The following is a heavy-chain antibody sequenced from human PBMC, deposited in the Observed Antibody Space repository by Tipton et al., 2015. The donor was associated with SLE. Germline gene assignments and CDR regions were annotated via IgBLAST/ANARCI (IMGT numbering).Heavy chain of an antibody. CDR2: IYYSGST. Sequence: TLSLTCTVSGGSISSGGYYWSWIRQHPGKGLEWIGYIYYSGSTYYNPSLKSRVTISVDTSKNQFSLKLSSVTAADTAVYYCARDEVDSGYAQLNYWGQGTLVTVSS. CDR1: GGSISSGGYY. J-gene: IGHJ4*02. CDR3: ARDEVDSGYAQLNY. D-gene: IGHD5-12*01. V-gene: IGHV4-31*03.